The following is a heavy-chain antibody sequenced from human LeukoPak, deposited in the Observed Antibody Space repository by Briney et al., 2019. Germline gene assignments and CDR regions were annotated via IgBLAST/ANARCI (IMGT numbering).Heavy chain of an antibody. CDR2: ISAYNGNT. D-gene: IGHD3-9*01. V-gene: IGHV1-18*01. Sequence: ASVNFSCKASGSTFTSYGISWVRQAPGQGLEWMGWISAYNGNTNYAQKLQGRVTMTTDTSTSTAYMELRSLRSDDTAVYYCAMYQYDILTGFRGFDPWGQGTLVTVSS. CDR1: GSTFTSYG. J-gene: IGHJ5*02. CDR3: AMYQYDILTGFRGFDP.